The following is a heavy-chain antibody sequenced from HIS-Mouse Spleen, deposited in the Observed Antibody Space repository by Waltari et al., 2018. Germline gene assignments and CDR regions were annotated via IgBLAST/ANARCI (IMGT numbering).Heavy chain of an antibody. CDR2: IYYSGST. J-gene: IGHJ1*01. CDR3: ARGYGDSPLAEYFQH. D-gene: IGHD4-17*01. CDR1: GGSISSYY. Sequence: QVQLQESGPGLVKPSETLSLTCTVSGGSISSYYWSWIRQPPGKGLAWIGYIYYSGSTNYNPSLKRRVTISVDTSKNQFSLKLSSVTAADTAVYYCARGYGDSPLAEYFQHWGQGTLVTVSS. V-gene: IGHV4-59*01.